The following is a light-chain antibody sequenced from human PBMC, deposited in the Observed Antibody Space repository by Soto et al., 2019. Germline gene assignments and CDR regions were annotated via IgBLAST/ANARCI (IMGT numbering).Light chain of an antibody. CDR2: GAS. CDR1: QSVTISY. V-gene: IGKV3D-20*02. Sequence: EVVLTQSPGTLSLSPGERATLSCRASQSVTISYLAWFQQKPGQAPRLLIYGASSRATGIPDRFSGSGSGTDFTLTISSLEPEDFAVYYCQQRNSWPPNFTFGQGTQVDIK. J-gene: IGKJ1*01. CDR3: QQRNSWPPNFT.